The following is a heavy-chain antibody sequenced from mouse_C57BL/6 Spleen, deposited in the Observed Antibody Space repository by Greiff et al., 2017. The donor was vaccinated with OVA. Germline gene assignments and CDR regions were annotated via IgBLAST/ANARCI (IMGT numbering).Heavy chain of an antibody. CDR1: GFTFSDYG. V-gene: IGHV5-17*01. J-gene: IGHJ3*01. CDR2: ISSGSSTI. D-gene: IGHD1-1*01. CDR3: ARSPFYCGSSSAWFAY. Sequence: EVLLVESGGGLVKPGGSLKLSCAASGFTFSDYGMHWVRQAPEKGLEWVAYISSGSSTIYYADTVKGRFTISRDNAKNTLFLQMTSLRSEDTAMYYCARSPFYCGSSSAWFAYWGQGTLVTVSA.